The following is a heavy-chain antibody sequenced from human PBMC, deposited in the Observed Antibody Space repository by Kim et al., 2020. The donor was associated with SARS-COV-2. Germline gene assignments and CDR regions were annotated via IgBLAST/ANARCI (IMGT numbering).Heavy chain of an antibody. CDR3: ARDRGSSWPHWFDP. V-gene: IGHV1-2*02. D-gene: IGHD6-13*01. CDR2: INPNSGGT. J-gene: IGHJ5*02. Sequence: ASVKVSCKASGYTFTGYYMHWVRQAPGKGLEWMGWINPNSGGTNYAQKFQGRVTMTRDTSISTAYMELSRLRSDDTAVYYCARDRGSSWPHWFDPWGQGTLVTVSS. CDR1: GYTFTGYY.